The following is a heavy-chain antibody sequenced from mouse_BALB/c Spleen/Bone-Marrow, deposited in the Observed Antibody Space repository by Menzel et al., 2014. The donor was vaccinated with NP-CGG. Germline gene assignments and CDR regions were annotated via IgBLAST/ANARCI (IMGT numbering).Heavy chain of an antibody. J-gene: IGHJ3*01. D-gene: IGHD2-3*01. V-gene: IGHV4-1*02. CDR2: INPESNTI. Sequence: EVKLVESGGGLVQPGGSLKLSCAASGFDFSRYWMSWVRPAPGKGLQWIGEINPESNTISYSPSLKDKFIISRDNAKNTLYLQMSKVKSEDAALYCCAKLGYYGWFAYWGQGTLVTVSA. CDR3: AKLGYYGWFAY. CDR1: GFDFSRYW.